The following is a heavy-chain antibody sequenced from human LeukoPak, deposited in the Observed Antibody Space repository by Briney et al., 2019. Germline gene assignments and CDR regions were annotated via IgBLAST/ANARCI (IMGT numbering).Heavy chain of an antibody. V-gene: IGHV4-39*01. D-gene: IGHD3-3*01. Sequence: SETLSLTCTVSGGSISSSSYYWGWIRQPPGEGLEWIGSIYYSGSTYYNPSLKSRVTISVDTSKNQFSLKLSSVTAADTAVYYCASAVLRFLELDYWGQGTLVTVSS. CDR3: ASAVLRFLELDY. CDR1: GGSISSSSYY. J-gene: IGHJ4*02. CDR2: IYYSGST.